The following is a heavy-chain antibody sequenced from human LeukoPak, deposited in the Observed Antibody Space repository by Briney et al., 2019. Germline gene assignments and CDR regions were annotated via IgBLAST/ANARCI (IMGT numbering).Heavy chain of an antibody. J-gene: IGHJ1*01. V-gene: IGHV3-11*06. CDR1: GFTFSDYY. D-gene: IGHD3-3*01. Sequence: PGGSLRLSCVASGFTFSDYYLSWIRQTPGKGLEWVSYISSSGSYTNYADSVKGRFTISRDNASNLLYLQMNSLRAEDTAVYYCARGGRFDFYYGGWGTRIPV. CDR3: ARGGRFDFYY. CDR2: ISSSGSYT.